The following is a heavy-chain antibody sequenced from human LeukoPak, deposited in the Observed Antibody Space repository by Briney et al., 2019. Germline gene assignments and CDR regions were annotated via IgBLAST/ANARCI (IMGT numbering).Heavy chain of an antibody. J-gene: IGHJ3*02. D-gene: IGHD4-17*01. CDR3: ARDYGFWAGHTVTLRADAFDI. Sequence: PSETLSLTCTVSGGSIRSYYWSWIRQPPGKGLEWIGYMHHSGSTKHNPYLKSRVTISVDTSKSQFSLKLSSVTAADTAVYYCARDYGFWAGHTVTLRADAFDIWGQGTMVTVSS. CDR2: MHHSGST. V-gene: IGHV4-59*12. CDR1: GGSIRSYY.